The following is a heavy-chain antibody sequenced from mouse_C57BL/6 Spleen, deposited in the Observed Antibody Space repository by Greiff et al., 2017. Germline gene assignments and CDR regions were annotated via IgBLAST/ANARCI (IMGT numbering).Heavy chain of an antibody. CDR2: ISNGGGST. V-gene: IGHV5-12*01. CDR3: ARSYYGYEDYYAMGY. CDR1: GFTFSDYY. J-gene: IGHJ4*01. D-gene: IGHD2-2*01. Sequence: DVHLVESGGGLVQPGGSLKLSCAASGFTFSDYYMYWVRQTPEKRLEWVAYISNGGGSTYYPDTVKGRFTISRDNAKNTLYLQMSRLKSEDTAMYYCARSYYGYEDYYAMGYWAQGTSVTVSS.